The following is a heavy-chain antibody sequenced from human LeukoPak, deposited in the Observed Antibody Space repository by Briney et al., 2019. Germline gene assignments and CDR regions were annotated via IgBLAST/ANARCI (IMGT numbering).Heavy chain of an antibody. CDR2: ISAYNGNT. D-gene: IGHD6-19*01. J-gene: IGHJ6*03. CDR1: GYTFTSYG. CDR3: ASSEAGTYYYYYMDV. Sequence: GASVKVSCKASGYTFTSYGISWVRQAPGQGLEWMGWISAYNGNTNYAQKLQGRVTMTTDTSTSTAYMELRSLRSDDTAVYYCASSEAGTYYYYYMDVWGKGTTVTVSS. V-gene: IGHV1-18*01.